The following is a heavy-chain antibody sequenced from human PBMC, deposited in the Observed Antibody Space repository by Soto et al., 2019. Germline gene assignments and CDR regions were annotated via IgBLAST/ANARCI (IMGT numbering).Heavy chain of an antibody. V-gene: IGHV4-34*01. D-gene: IGHD2-15*01. CDR2: INDSGST. J-gene: IGHJ5*02. CDR3: ARYRWYTGSLDP. Sequence: TSETLSLTGAPYPRSFSGYYCTLLRHPPGKGLEWQGEINDSGSTSYNPSLKWRVTISLYTSSNQFSLILNSVTPAFTAIYSCARYRWYTGSLDPLDPGPKVAASS. CDR1: PRSFSGYY.